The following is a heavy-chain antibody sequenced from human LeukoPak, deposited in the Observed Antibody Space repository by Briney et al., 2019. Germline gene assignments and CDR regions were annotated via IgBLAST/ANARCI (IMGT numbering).Heavy chain of an antibody. D-gene: IGHD3-16*01. CDR3: VRDPGWGSFDI. CDR1: GVTFSNFW. J-gene: IGHJ3*02. V-gene: IGHV3-7*01. CDR2: KNPDGSTT. Sequence: GGSLRLSCAAYGVTFSNFWMSWVRQAPGKGLEWVAIKNPDGSTTGYVDSVKGRFTISSDNAKNSLCLQLNSLRAEDTAAYYCVRDPGWGSFDIWGQGTMVTVSS.